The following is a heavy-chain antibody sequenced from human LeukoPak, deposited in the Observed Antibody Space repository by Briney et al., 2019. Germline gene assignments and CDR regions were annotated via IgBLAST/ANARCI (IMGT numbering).Heavy chain of an antibody. V-gene: IGHV4-39*07. CDR2: IYYSGGT. J-gene: IGHJ4*02. CDR3: ARDQAYHYDSSGYYLLFYFDF. CDR1: GGSISSSSYY. D-gene: IGHD3-22*01. Sequence: SETLSLTCTVSGGSISSSSYYWGWIRQPPGKGLEWIGSIYYSGGTYYNPSLKSRVTISVDTSKNQFSLKLSSVTAADTAVYYCARDQAYHYDSSGYYLLFYFDFWGQGTLVTVSS.